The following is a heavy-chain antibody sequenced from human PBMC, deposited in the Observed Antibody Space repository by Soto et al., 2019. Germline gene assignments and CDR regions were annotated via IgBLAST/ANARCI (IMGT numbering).Heavy chain of an antibody. CDR3: ARGGGSTKVDY. CDR1: GGSITSSGYY. D-gene: IGHD2-2*01. Sequence: QVQLQESGPGLVKPSQTLSLTCTVSGGSITSSGYYWSWIRQHPGEGLEWIGFTSNSGSTSYNPSPKRCVTISVDTSSNQFSLNLKSVTAADTAVYYCARGGGSTKVDYWGQGTLVTVSP. J-gene: IGHJ4*02. CDR2: TSNSGST. V-gene: IGHV4-31*03.